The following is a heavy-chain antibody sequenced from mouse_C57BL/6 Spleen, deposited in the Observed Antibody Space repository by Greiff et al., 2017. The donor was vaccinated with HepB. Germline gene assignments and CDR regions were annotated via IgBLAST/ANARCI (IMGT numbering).Heavy chain of an antibody. Sequence: VQLQQSGPELVKPGASVKISCKASGYTFTDYYMNWVKQSHGKSLEWIGDINPNNGGTSYNQKFKGKATLTVDKSSSTAYMELRSLTSEDSAVYYCARPFYRGYFDVWGTGTTVTVSS. D-gene: IGHD2-3*01. CDR1: GYTFTDYY. CDR2: INPNNGGT. CDR3: ARPFYRGYFDV. V-gene: IGHV1-26*01. J-gene: IGHJ1*03.